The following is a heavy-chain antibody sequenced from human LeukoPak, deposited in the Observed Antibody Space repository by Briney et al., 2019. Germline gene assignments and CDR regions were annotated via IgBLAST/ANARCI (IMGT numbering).Heavy chain of an antibody. CDR1: GFTFSSYA. J-gene: IGHJ4*02. Sequence: GGSLRLSCAASGFTFSSYAMSWVRQAPGKGLEWVSAISGSGGSTYYADSVKGRFTISRDNSKNTLYLQMNSLRAEDTAVYYCAKSPKYCSSTSCQSDYWGQGTLVTVSS. CDR2: ISGSGGST. V-gene: IGHV3-23*01. CDR3: AKSPKYCSSTSCQSDY. D-gene: IGHD2-2*01.